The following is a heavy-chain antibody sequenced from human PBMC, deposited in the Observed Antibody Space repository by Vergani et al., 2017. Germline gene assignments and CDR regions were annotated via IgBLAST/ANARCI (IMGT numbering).Heavy chain of an antibody. J-gene: IGHJ4*02. CDR1: GYTFTSYG. D-gene: IGHD3-22*01. Sequence: QVQLVQSGAEVKKPGASVKVSCKASGYTFTSYGISWVRQAPGQGLEWMGWISAYNGNTNYAQKLQGRVTMTTDTSTSTAYMELRSLRSDDTAVYYCAGDDQPPRQYYDSSGYYPRFDYWGQGTLVTVSS. V-gene: IGHV1-18*01. CDR3: AGDDQPPRQYYDSSGYYPRFDY. CDR2: ISAYNGNT.